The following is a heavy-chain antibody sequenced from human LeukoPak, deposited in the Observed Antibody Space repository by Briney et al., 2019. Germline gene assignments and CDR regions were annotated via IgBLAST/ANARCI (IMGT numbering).Heavy chain of an antibody. J-gene: IGHJ3*02. D-gene: IGHD1-26*01. CDR3: AREFPVKHIVGATYAFDI. V-gene: IGHV3-23*01. CDR2: ISGSGGST. Sequence: GGTLRLSCAASGFTFSSYGMSWVRQAPGKGLEWVSAISGSGGSTYYADSVKGRFTISRDNSKNTLYLQMNSLRSEDTAVYYCAREFPVKHIVGATYAFDIWGQGTMVTVSS. CDR1: GFTFSSYG.